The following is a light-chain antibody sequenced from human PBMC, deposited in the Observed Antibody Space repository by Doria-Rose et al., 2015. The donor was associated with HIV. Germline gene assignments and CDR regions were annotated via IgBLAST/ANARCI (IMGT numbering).Light chain of an antibody. V-gene: IGKV3-15*01. CDR1: QSVRSN. Sequence: LTQPPATLSVSPGERATLSCRASQSVRSNLAWYQQKPGQAPRLLIYGASTRATGIPARFSGSGSETEFTLTISSLQSEDFAVYYCQQYNNWPPYTGGQGTKRESK. CDR3: QQYNNWPPYT. CDR2: GAS. J-gene: IGKJ2*01.